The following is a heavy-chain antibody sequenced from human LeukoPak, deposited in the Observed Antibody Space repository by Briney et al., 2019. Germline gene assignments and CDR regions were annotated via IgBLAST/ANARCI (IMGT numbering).Heavy chain of an antibody. CDR2: IIPIFGTA. J-gene: IGHJ6*03. CDR1: GGTFSSYA. V-gene: IGHV1-69*05. D-gene: IGHD3-3*01. Sequence: ASVKVSCKASGGTFSSYAISWVRQAPGQGLEWMGRIIPIFGTANYAQKFQGRVTITTDESTSTAYMELSSLRSEDTAVYYCARGAIFGVVQRPGGYYYYYMDVWGKGTTVTVS. CDR3: ARGAIFGVVQRPGGYYYYYMDV.